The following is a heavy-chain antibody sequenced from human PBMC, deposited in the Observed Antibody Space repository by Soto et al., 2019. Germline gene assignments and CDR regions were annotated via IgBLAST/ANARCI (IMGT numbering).Heavy chain of an antibody. Sequence: QVQLQESGPGLVKPSQTLSLTCTVSGGSISSGDYYWSWIRQHPGKGLEWIGYIYSSGSTYYNPSLKSRVTISVDTSKNQFSLKLSSVTAADTAVYYCARGHDPIVNYYFDYWGQGTLVTVSS. V-gene: IGHV4-31*03. CDR1: GGSISSGDYY. CDR3: ARGHDPIVNYYFDY. J-gene: IGHJ4*02. CDR2: IYSSGST. D-gene: IGHD1-20*01.